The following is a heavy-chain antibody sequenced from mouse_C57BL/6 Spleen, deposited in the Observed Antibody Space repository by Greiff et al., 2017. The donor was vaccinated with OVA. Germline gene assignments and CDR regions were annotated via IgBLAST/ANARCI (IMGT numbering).Heavy chain of an antibody. V-gene: IGHV1-52*01. Sequence: QVHVKQPGAELVRPGSSVKLSCKASGYTFTSYWMHWVKQRPIQGLEWIGNIDPSDSETHYNQKFKDKATLTVDKSSSTAYMQLSSLTSEDSAVYYCARDSSGYVNAMDYWGQGTSVTVSS. CDR1: GYTFTSYW. CDR2: IDPSDSET. J-gene: IGHJ4*01. D-gene: IGHD3-2*02. CDR3: ARDSSGYVNAMDY.